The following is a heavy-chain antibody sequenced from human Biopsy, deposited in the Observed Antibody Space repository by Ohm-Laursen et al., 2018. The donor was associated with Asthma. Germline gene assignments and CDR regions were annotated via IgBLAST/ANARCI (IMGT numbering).Heavy chain of an antibody. CDR2: IYWDDYN. J-gene: IGHJ5*02. CDR1: GFSLRTPGGG. CDR3: ALSQDSGFDDHSPSWFDP. V-gene: IGHV2-5*02. D-gene: IGHD3-9*01. Sequence: QTLTLTRSFSGFSLRTPGGGVGWIRQSPGKALERLALIYWDDYNLFRPSLKRRLTITKDPSKNQVVLTMTKMDPVDSGTYYCALSQDSGFDDHSPSWFDPWGQGTLVTVSS.